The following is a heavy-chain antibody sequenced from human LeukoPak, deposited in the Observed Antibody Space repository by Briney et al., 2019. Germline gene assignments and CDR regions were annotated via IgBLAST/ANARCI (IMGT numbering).Heavy chain of an antibody. D-gene: IGHD2-2*02. V-gene: IGHV4-59*01. Sequence: SETLSLTCTVSGGSISSYYWSWIRQPPGKGLEWIGYIYYSGSTNYNPSLKSRVTISVDTSKNQFSLKLNSVTAADTAVYYCAREGYTANDAFDIWGQGTMVTVSS. CDR2: IYYSGST. CDR3: AREGYTANDAFDI. J-gene: IGHJ3*02. CDR1: GGSISSYY.